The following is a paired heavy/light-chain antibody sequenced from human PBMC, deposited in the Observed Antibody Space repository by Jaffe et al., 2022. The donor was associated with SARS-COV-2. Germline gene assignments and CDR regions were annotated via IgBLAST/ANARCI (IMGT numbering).Light chain of an antibody. V-gene: IGLV3-27*01. Sequence: SYELTQPSSVSVSPGQTARITCSGDVLAKKYARWFQQKPGQAPVLVIYKNSERPSGIPERFSGSRSGTTVTLTISGAQVEDEADYYCYSAPDSNLVFGGGTKLTVL. CDR1: VLAKKY. CDR3: YSAPDSNLV. J-gene: IGLJ3*02. CDR2: KNS.
Heavy chain of an antibody. CDR1: GGTFGSYT. D-gene: IGHD2-15*01. J-gene: IGHJ3*02. V-gene: IGHV1-69*01. CDR2: IIRNLGTA. CDR3: ARIGYCSGGSCNNIFDI. Sequence: QVQLVQSGAEVKKPGSSVKVSCKASGGTFGSYTISWVRQAPGQGLEWMGGIIRNLGTANYAQKFQGRVTITADESTSTAYMELSSLRSEDTAVYYCARIGYCSGGSCNNIFDIWGQGTMVTVSS.